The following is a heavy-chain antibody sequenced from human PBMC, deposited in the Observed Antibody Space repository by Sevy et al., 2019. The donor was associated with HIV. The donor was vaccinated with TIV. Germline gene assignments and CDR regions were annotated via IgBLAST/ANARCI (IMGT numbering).Heavy chain of an antibody. CDR3: TRGGVRD. D-gene: IGHD3-16*01. J-gene: IGHJ4*01. CDR2: ICYTGST. CDR1: SGSINSYY. Sequence: SETLSLTCTVSSGSINSYYWSWIRQPPGKRLEWIGYICYTGSTNYNSSLKSRVTISVDTSMNQFSLKLSSVTAADTAVYDCTRGGVRDWGHGTLVTVSS. V-gene: IGHV4-59*01.